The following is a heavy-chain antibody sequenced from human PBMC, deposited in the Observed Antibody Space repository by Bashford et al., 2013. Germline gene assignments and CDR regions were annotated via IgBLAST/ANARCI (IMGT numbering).Heavy chain of an antibody. J-gene: IGHJ6*02. CDR1: GASVSSGSYY. D-gene: IGHD2-2*01. V-gene: IGHV4-61*01. CDR2: LYYSGGT. Sequence: SETLSLTCTVSGASVSSGSYYWSWIRQPPGKGLECIGYLYYSGGTNYNPSLKSRVTISVDTSKNQFSLKMSAVTAADTAVYYCARSSLHIVPAAINHYYYGMDVWGQGTTVTVS. CDR3: ARSSLHIVPAAINHYYYGMDV.